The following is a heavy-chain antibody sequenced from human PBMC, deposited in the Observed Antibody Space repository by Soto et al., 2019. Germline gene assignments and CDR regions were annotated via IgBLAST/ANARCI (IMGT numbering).Heavy chain of an antibody. V-gene: IGHV4-39*01. Sequence: QLQLQESGPGLVKPSETLSLTCTVSGGSISSSSYYWGWIRQPPGKGLEWIGSIYYSWSTYYNPSLKSRATISVDTSKNQFSLKLSSVTAADTAVYYCARRGSGSYSDYWGQGTLVTVSS. CDR3: ARRGSGSYSDY. D-gene: IGHD3-10*01. CDR2: IYYSWST. J-gene: IGHJ4*02. CDR1: GGSISSSSYY.